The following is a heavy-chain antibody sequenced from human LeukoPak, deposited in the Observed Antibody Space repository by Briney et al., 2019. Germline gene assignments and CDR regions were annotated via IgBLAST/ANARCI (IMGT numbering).Heavy chain of an antibody. V-gene: IGHV3-49*04. J-gene: IGHJ4*02. CDR2: IRSKAYGGTT. CDR1: GFTFGDYA. Sequence: PGGSLRLSCTASGFTFGDYAMSWVRQAPGKGLEWVGFIRSKAYGGTTEYAASVKGRFTISRDDSKSIAYPQMNSLKTEDTAVYYCTVIHITLNWGQGTLVTVSS. D-gene: IGHD2/OR15-2a*01. CDR3: TVIHITLN.